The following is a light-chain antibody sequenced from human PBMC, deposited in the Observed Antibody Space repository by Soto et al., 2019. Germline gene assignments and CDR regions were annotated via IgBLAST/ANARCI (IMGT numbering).Light chain of an antibody. Sequence: AIQLTQSPSSLSASVGDRVTITCRASQAIRTALGWYQQKPGKVPKLLIYAASTLQSGVPSRFSGSGSGTNFSLTINSLQPEDYATYYCQQSYNIQALTFGGGTKVDIK. CDR2: AAS. J-gene: IGKJ4*01. CDR1: QAIRTA. CDR3: QQSYNIQALT. V-gene: IGKV1-6*01.